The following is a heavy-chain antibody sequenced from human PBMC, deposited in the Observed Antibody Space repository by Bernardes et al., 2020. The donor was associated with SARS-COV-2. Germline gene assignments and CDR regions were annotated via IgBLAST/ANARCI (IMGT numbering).Heavy chain of an antibody. CDR1: GYTFNSYG. CDR2: ISPYSGNT. D-gene: IGHD3-3*01. J-gene: IGHJ4*02. V-gene: IGHV1-18*01. CDR3: ARDPVSTVFAVVVAYSDY. Sequence: ASVKVCCKASGYTFNSYGISWVRLAPGQSLEWMGWISPYSGNTNYAQKFQGRVTMTTDTSTNTAYLELRSLRPDDTAVYYCARDPVSTVFAVVVAYSDYWGQGTLVTVSS.